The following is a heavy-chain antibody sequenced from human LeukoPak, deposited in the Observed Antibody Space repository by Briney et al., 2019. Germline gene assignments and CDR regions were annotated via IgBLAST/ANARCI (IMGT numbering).Heavy chain of an antibody. J-gene: IGHJ3*02. CDR2: ISYDGSNK. D-gene: IGHD1-26*01. CDR1: GFTFSSYA. Sequence: GGSLRLSCAASGFTFSSYAMHWVRQAPGKGLEWVAVISYDGSNKYYADSVKGRFTISRDTSKYTLYLHMNSLRAEDTAVYYCARDGDSGSYRWEAFDIWGQGTMVTVSS. CDR3: ARDGDSGSYRWEAFDI. V-gene: IGHV3-30*04.